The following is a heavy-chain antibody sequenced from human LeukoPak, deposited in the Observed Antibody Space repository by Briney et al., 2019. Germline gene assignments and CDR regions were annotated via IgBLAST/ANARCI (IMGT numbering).Heavy chain of an antibody. D-gene: IGHD4-11*01. CDR2: ISSSSSTI. CDR3: ARDRHDYSNYGDLDFQH. V-gene: IGHV3-48*01. Sequence: GGSLRLSCAASGFTFSSYSMNWVRQAPGKGLEWVSYISSSSSTIYYADSVKGRFTISRDNAKNSLYLQMNSLRAEDTAVYYCARDRHDYSNYGDLDFQHWGQGTLVTVSS. J-gene: IGHJ1*01. CDR1: GFTFSSYS.